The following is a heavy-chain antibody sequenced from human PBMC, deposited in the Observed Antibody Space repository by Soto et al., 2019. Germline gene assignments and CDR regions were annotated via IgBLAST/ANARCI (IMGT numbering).Heavy chain of an antibody. J-gene: IGHJ4*02. D-gene: IGHD3-10*01. CDR1: GFTFSSYR. V-gene: IGHV3-48*01. CDR2: ISSGSSTI. CDR3: ARDRGEYYFDY. Sequence: EVQLVESGGGLVQPGGSLRLSCAASGFTFSSYRMNWVRQAPGKGLEWVSYISSGSSTIYYADSVKGRFTISRDNAKNSLYLQMNSLRAEDTAVYYCARDRGEYYFDYWGQGTLATVSS.